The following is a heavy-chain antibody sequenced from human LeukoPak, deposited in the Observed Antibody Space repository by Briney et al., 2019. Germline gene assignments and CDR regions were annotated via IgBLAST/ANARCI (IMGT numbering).Heavy chain of an antibody. CDR2: ISYDGSNK. J-gene: IGHJ6*02. V-gene: IGHV3-30-3*01. CDR3: ARGEGGRSSYYYYGMDV. CDR1: GGSFSGYY. Sequence: LSLTCAVYGGSFSGYYWSWVRQAPGKGLEWVAVISYDGSNKYYADSVQGRFTISRDNSKNTLYLQMNSLRAEDTAVYYCARGEGGRSSYYYYGMDVWGQGTTVTVSS. D-gene: IGHD1-26*01.